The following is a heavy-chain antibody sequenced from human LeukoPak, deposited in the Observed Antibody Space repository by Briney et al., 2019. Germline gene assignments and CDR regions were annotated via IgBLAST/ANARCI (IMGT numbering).Heavy chain of an antibody. CDR3: ARVTGYVMEDYFDY. D-gene: IGHD6-13*01. CDR1: GGSISSYY. Sequence: SETLSLTCTVSGGSISSYYWSWIRQPPGKGLEWIGYIYYSGSTNYNPSLKSRVTISVDTSKNQFSLRLSSVTAADTAVYYCARVTGYVMEDYFDYWGQGALVTVSS. V-gene: IGHV4-59*01. J-gene: IGHJ4*02. CDR2: IYYSGST.